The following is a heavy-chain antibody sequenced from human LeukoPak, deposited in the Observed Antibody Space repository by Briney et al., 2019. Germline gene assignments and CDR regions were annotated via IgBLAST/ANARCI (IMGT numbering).Heavy chain of an antibody. CDR1: GYTFTINH. CDR2: ITPDSGGT. J-gene: IGHJ3*02. Sequence: ASVKVSCKASGYTFTINHIYWVRQAPGQGLEFLGWITPDSGGTNYAQRFQGRVTMTRDTSITTAYMELSSLRSDDTAVYYCVKLQYDFWSAFEIWGQGTMVTVSS. D-gene: IGHD3-3*01. CDR3: VKLQYDFWSAFEI. V-gene: IGHV1-2*02.